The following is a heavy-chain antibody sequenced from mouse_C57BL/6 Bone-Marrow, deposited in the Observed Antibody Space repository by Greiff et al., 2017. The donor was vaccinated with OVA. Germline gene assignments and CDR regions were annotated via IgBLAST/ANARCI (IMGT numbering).Heavy chain of an antibody. CDR2: SRNKANDYTT. D-gene: IGHD1-1*01. CDR1: GFTFSDFY. J-gene: IGHJ3*01. CDR3: ARDAYYGSSPFAD. V-gene: IGHV7-1*01. Sequence: DVHLVESGGGLVQSGRSLRLSCATSGFTFSDFYMEWVRQAPGKGLEWIAASRNKANDYTTEYSASVKGRFIVSRDTSQSILYLQMNALRAEDTAIYYCARDAYYGSSPFADWGQGTLVTVSA.